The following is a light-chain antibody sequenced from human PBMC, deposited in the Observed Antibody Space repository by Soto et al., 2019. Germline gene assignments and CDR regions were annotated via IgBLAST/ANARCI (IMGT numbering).Light chain of an antibody. CDR1: QSVSSN. Sequence: EIVMTQSPATLSVSPGERATLSCRASQSVSSNLAWYQQRPGQAPSLLLYGASTRATGITARFSGSGSGTEFTLTISSLQSEDFAVYYCQQYNNWPAWTFGQGTKVDIK. J-gene: IGKJ1*01. V-gene: IGKV3-15*01. CDR2: GAS. CDR3: QQYNNWPAWT.